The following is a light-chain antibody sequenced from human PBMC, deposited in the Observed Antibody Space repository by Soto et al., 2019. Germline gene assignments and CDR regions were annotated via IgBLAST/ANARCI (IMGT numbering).Light chain of an antibody. CDR2: GAS. V-gene: IGKV3-20*01. Sequence: EIVMTQSPATLSVSPGERATLSCRASQSVSSNLAWYQQKPGQAPRLLIYGASTRVTGIPGRFSGGGSGTDFTLTISRLEPEDFAVYYCQQCGSSPWTFGQGTKVDI. CDR1: QSVSSN. J-gene: IGKJ1*01. CDR3: QQCGSSPWT.